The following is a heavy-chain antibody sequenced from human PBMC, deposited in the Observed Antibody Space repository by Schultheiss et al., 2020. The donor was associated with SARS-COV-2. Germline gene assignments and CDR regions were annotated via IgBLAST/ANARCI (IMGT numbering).Heavy chain of an antibody. Sequence: ASVKVSCRASGYTFTGYYMHWVRQAPGQGLEWVGRINANSGGTGYAQKFQGRVTMTRNTSISTAYMELSSLRSEDTAVYYCARIDYGGYIEYWGQGTLVTVSS. CDR1: GYTFTGYY. J-gene: IGHJ4*02. V-gene: IGHV1-2*06. CDR3: ARIDYGGYIEY. CDR2: INANSGGT. D-gene: IGHD4-23*01.